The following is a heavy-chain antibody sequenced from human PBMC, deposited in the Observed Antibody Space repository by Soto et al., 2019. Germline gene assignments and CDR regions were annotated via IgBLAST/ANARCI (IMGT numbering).Heavy chain of an antibody. Sequence: WETLSLTCAVSGYSISSGYYWGWIRQPPGKGLEWIGSIYHSGSTYYNPSLKSRVTISVDTSKNQFSLKLSSVTAADTAVYYCARGGRARWFGELFDYWGQGTLVTVSS. CDR2: IYHSGST. J-gene: IGHJ4*02. V-gene: IGHV4-38-2*01. D-gene: IGHD3-10*01. CDR3: ARGGRARWFGELFDY. CDR1: GYSISSGYY.